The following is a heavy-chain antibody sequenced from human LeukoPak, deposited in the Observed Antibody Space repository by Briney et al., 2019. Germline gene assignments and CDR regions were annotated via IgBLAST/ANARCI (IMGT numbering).Heavy chain of an antibody. CDR2: IYSSGST. CDR1: GGSISGYY. D-gene: IGHD2-21*02. V-gene: IGHV4-59*01. J-gene: IGHJ4*02. Sequence: PSETLSLTCTVSGGSISGYYWSWIRQPPGKGLEWIGYIYSSGSTNYNPSLKSRITISVDTSKNQFSLKLSSVTAADTAVYYCARFAYCGGHCWYYFDYWGQGSLVTVSS. CDR3: ARFAYCGGHCWYYFDY.